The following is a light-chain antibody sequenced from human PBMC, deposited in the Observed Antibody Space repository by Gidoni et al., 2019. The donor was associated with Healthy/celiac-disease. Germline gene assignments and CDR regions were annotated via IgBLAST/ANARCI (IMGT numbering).Light chain of an antibody. V-gene: IGLV2-8*01. CDR2: EVT. J-gene: IGLJ2*01. CDR1: RSHVGGYNY. Sequence: QSALTQPPSASGSPGQSVTISCTGTRSHVGGYNYVSWYQQHSGKAPKLMIYEVTKRPSGVPDRFSGSKSGNTASLTISGLQAEDEADYYCSSYAGSNNYVVFGGGTKLTVL. CDR3: SSYAGSNNYVV.